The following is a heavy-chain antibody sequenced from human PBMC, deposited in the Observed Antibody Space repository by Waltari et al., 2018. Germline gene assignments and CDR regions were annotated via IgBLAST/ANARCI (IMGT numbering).Heavy chain of an antibody. J-gene: IGHJ3*02. V-gene: IGHV3-11*04. Sequence: QVQLVESGGDLAKPGGSLRLSCAASGFTFHDYHMTSIRQAPGKGREFISSISSRGDTITNADSVKGRFTISRDNSKNTLYLQMNSLRAEDTAVYYCAKAPRGHDAFDIWGQGTMVTVSS. CDR2: ISSRGDTI. CDR3: AKAPRGHDAFDI. CDR1: GFTFHDYH.